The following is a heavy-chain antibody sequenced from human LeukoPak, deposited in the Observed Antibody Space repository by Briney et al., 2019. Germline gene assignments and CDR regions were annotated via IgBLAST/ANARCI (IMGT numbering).Heavy chain of an antibody. CDR2: IRANNGGT. CDR1: GYTFTNYG. V-gene: IGHV1-18*01. D-gene: IGHD6-13*01. CDR3: ARDSTSWYDILDY. J-gene: IGHJ4*02. Sequence: GASVKVSCKASGYTFTNYGITWVRQAPGQGLEWMGWIRANNGGTYYAQNFQGRVTMTTDTSTSTAYMELRSLRSDDTAVYYCARDSTSWYDILDYWGQGTLVTVSS.